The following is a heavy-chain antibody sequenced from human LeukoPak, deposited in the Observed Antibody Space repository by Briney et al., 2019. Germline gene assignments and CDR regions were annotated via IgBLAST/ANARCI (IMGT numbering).Heavy chain of an antibody. CDR3: ARDRFLLVDILTEADFDY. CDR2: INAGNGNT. V-gene: IGHV1-3*01. Sequence: ASVKVSCKASGYTFTSYAMHWVRQAPGQRLEWMGWINAGNGNTKYSQKFQGRVTITRDTSASTAYMELSSLRSEDTAVYYCARDRFLLVDILTEADFDYWGQGTLVTVSS. J-gene: IGHJ4*02. D-gene: IGHD3-9*01. CDR1: GYTFTSYA.